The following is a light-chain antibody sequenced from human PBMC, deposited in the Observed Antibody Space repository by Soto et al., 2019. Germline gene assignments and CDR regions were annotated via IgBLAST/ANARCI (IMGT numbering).Light chain of an antibody. J-gene: IGKJ5*01. Sequence: QLSQSPSSISASVGDRFTITCRASQAVNSWLAWFQQKSGMAPKLVIYDVSSLQSGVPSRFSGSGSGTEFTLTISSLQPEDFATYYCQQSNNHPISFGQGTRLEI. CDR2: DVS. V-gene: IGKV1-12*01. CDR1: QAVNSW. CDR3: QQSNNHPIS.